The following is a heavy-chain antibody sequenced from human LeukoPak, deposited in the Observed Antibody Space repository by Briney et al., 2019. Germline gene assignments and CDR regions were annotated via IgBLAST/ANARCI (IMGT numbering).Heavy chain of an antibody. CDR1: GYTLTSYG. CDR3: ARSGIYYDILTGYVSWFDP. CDR2: ISAYNGNT. D-gene: IGHD3-9*01. Sequence: GASVKVSCKASGYTLTSYGISWVRQAPGQGLEWMGWISAYNGNTNYAQKLQGRVTMTTDTSTSTAYMELRSLRSDDTAVYYCARSGIYYDILTGYVSWFDPWGQGPLVTVSS. J-gene: IGHJ5*02. V-gene: IGHV1-18*01.